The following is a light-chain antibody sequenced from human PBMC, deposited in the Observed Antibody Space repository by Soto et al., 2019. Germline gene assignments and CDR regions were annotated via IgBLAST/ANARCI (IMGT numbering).Light chain of an antibody. CDR2: NVY. V-gene: IGLV2-14*01. CDR3: SAYTVSRTYV. CDR1: GSDIGFYSY. Sequence: QSALTQPPSASGSPGQSVTISCTGSGSDIGFYSYVSWYQQHPGKVPKLMIYNVYDRPSGISYRFSGSKSGNTASLTISGLQGEDEADYYCSAYTVSRTYVFGTGTKLTVL. J-gene: IGLJ1*01.